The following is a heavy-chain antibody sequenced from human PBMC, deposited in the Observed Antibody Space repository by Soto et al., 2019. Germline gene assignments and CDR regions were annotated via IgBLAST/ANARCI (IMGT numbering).Heavy chain of an antibody. CDR3: ARDGKSGYSYGAYNWFDP. J-gene: IGHJ5*02. V-gene: IGHV4-38-2*02. CDR2: IHHSGST. CDR1: GYSISSGYY. Sequence: PSETLSLTCAVSGYSISSGYYWGWIRQPPGKGLEWIGSIHHSGSTYYNPSLKSRVTISVDTSKNQFSLKLSSVTAADTAVYYCARDGKSGYSYGAYNWFDPWGQGTLVTVSS. D-gene: IGHD5-18*01.